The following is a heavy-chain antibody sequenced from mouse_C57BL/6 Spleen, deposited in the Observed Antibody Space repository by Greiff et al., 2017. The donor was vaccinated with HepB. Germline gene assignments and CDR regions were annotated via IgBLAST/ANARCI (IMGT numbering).Heavy chain of an antibody. V-gene: IGHV1-69*01. J-gene: IGHJ2*01. CDR2: IDPSDSYT. CDR3: AKGYGKPYYFDY. D-gene: IGHD2-1*01. CDR1: GYTFTSYW. Sequence: QVQLQQPGAELVMPGASVKLSCKASGYTFTSYWMHWVKQRPGQGLEWIGEIDPSDSYTNYNQKFKGKSTLTVDKSSSTAYMQRSSLTSEDSAVYYCAKGYGKPYYFDYWGQGTTLTVSS.